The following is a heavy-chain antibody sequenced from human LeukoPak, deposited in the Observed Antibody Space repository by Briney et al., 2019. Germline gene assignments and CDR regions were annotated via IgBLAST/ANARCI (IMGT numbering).Heavy chain of an antibody. J-gene: IGHJ4*02. V-gene: IGHV4-39*07. Sequence: PSETLSLTCTVSGGSISSSSYYWGWIRQPPGKGLEWIGSIYYSGSTYYNPSLKSRVTISVDTSKNQFSLKLSSVTAADTAVYYCARVPGSIWGYYFDYWGQGTLVTVSS. CDR3: ARVPGSIWGYYFDY. D-gene: IGHD7-27*01. CDR2: IYYSGST. CDR1: GGSISSSSYY.